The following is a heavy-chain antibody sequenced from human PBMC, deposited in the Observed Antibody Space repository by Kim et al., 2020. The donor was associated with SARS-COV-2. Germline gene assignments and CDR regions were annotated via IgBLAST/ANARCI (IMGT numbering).Heavy chain of an antibody. CDR1: GFTFSSHS. J-gene: IGHJ4*02. CDR2: ISSTSSYI. D-gene: IGHD4-17*01. Sequence: GGSLRLSCAASGFTFSSHSMNWVRQAPGKGLEWVASISSTSSYIYHADSVKGRFTISRDNAKNALYLQMSSLRAEDTALYYCARDLAVTTLDYWGQGTL. CDR3: ARDLAVTTLDY. V-gene: IGHV3-21*06.